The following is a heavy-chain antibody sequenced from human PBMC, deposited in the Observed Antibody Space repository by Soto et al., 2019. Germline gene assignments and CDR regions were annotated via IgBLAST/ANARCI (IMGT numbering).Heavy chain of an antibody. CDR1: GGSITSSY. CDR3: ARGEDAFFYYGLDV. J-gene: IGHJ6*02. CDR2: IYDTGISGYTPST. Sequence: TSETLSLTCTVSGGSITSSYWIWIRLPPGKGLEWIAYIYDTGISGYTPSTSYNPSLKSRVTMSVDTSKSQFSLKLTSVTAADTAVYYCARGEDAFFYYGLDVWGQGITVTVSS. V-gene: IGHV4-59*01.